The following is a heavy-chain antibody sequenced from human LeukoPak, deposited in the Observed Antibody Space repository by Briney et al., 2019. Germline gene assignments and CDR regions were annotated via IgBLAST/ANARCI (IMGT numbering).Heavy chain of an antibody. V-gene: IGHV1-18*01. CDR2: ISAYNGNT. CDR1: GYTFTSYG. Sequence: ASVKVSCKASGYTFTSYGISWVRHAPGQGLEWMGWISAYNGNTNYAQKLQGRVTMTTDTSTSTAYMELRSLRSDDTAVYYCARGVATISANWFDPWGQGTLVTVSS. J-gene: IGHJ5*02. D-gene: IGHD5-12*01. CDR3: ARGVATISANWFDP.